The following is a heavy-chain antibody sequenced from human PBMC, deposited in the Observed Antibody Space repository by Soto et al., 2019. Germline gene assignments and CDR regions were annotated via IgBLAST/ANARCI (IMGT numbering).Heavy chain of an antibody. CDR1: GGSISSGGYY. V-gene: IGHV4-31*03. CDR3: ARTVTTISNWFDP. D-gene: IGHD4-17*01. CDR2: IYYSGST. J-gene: IGHJ5*02. Sequence: SETLSLTCTVSGGSISSGGYYWSWIRQHPGKGLEWIGYIYYSGSTYYNPSLKSRVTISVDTSKNQFSLKLSSVTAADTAVYYCARTVTTISNWFDPWGQGTLVTVSS.